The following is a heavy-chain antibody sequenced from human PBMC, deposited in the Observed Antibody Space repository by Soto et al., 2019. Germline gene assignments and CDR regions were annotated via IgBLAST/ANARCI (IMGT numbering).Heavy chain of an antibody. Sequence: GGSLRLSCAASGFTFSSYGMHWVRQAPGKGLEWVAVIWYDGSNKYYADSVKGRFTISRDNSKNTLYLQMNSLRAEDTAVYYCARDHDCSSTSCYYFDYWGQGTLVTVSS. CDR2: IWYDGSNK. CDR1: GFTFSSYG. V-gene: IGHV3-33*08. CDR3: ARDHDCSSTSCYYFDY. D-gene: IGHD2-2*01. J-gene: IGHJ4*02.